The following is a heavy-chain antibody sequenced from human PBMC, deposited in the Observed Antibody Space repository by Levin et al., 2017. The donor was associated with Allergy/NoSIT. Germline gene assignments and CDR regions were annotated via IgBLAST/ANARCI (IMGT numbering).Heavy chain of an antibody. J-gene: IGHJ4*02. CDR3: AKDLYYYDSSGYYGGGFDY. Sequence: PGGSLRLSCAASGFTFDDYAMHWVRQAPGKGLEWVSGISWNSGSIGYADSVKGRFTISRDNAKNSLYLQMNSLRAEDTALYYCAKDLYYYDSSGYYGGGFDYWGQGTLVTVSS. CDR1: GFTFDDYA. D-gene: IGHD3-22*01. CDR2: ISWNSGSI. V-gene: IGHV3-9*01.